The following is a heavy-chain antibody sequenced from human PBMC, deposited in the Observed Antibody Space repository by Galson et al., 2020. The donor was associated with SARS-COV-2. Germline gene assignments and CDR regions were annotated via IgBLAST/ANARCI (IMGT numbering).Heavy chain of an antibody. CDR2: IIPNLGIA. CDR1: GGTFSSYA. D-gene: IGHD1-26*01. CDR3: ARERVVVGATTHGWFDP. J-gene: IGHJ5*02. Sequence: SVTVSCKASGGTFSSYAISWVRQAPGQGLEWMGGIIPNLGIAHYAQKFQGRVTITADQSTSTAYMELSSMRAEDTAVYYCARERVVVGATTHGWFDPWGQGTLVTVSS. V-gene: IGHV1-69*10.